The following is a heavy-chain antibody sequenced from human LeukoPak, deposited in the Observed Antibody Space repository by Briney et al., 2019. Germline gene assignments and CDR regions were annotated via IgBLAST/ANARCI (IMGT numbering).Heavy chain of an antibody. Sequence: GGPLRLSCAASGFTFSNYAMHWVRQAAGKGLEWVAVISYDGSNKYYADSVQGRFTISRDNSKNTLYLQMNSLSSEDTAVYYCASSAVTTEDTVDCWGQGTLVTVSS. CDR2: ISYDGSNK. CDR3: ASSAVTTEDTVDC. CDR1: GFTFSNYA. V-gene: IGHV3-30*16. J-gene: IGHJ4*02. D-gene: IGHD4-17*01.